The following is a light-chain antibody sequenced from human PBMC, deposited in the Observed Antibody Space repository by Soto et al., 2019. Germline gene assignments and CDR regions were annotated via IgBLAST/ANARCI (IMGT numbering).Light chain of an antibody. CDR2: DAS. V-gene: IGKV3-20*01. CDR1: QSVSSY. CDR3: QQYGSSPPLT. Sequence: EIVLTQSPVSLSLSPGERATLSCRASQSVSSYLAWYHQKPGQAPRLLIYDASTRATGIPVRFSGSGFGTEFTLTVSRLQSEDFAVYYCQQYGSSPPLTFGPGTKVDIK. J-gene: IGKJ3*01.